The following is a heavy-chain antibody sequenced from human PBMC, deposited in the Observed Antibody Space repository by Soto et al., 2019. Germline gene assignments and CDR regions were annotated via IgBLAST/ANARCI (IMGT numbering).Heavy chain of an antibody. J-gene: IGHJ4*02. CDR2: ISGSGDIT. CDR3: AKVPQWVLRYHDWFFDY. CDR1: GFSFSNSA. V-gene: IGHV3-23*01. Sequence: EVHLLESGGGLVQPGGSLRLSCAVSGFSFSNSAMTWVRQAPGKGLEWVSGISGSGDITYNTDSVKGRFAISRDTSKSVVYLQMRSLRAEDTAVYYCAKVPQWVLRYHDWFFDYWGQGTLVTVSS. D-gene: IGHD3-9*01.